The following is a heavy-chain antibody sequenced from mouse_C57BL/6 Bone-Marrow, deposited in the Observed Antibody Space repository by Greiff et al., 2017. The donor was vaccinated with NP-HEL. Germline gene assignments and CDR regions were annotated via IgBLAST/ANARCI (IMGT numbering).Heavy chain of an antibody. CDR3: ARTDYSNPWFAY. D-gene: IGHD2-5*01. J-gene: IGHJ3*01. CDR1: GYTFTSYW. V-gene: IGHV1-50*01. CDR2: IDPSDSYT. Sequence: VQLQQPGAELVKPGASVKPSCKASGYTFTSYWMQWVKQRPGQGLEWIGEIDPSDSYTNYNQKFKGKATLTVDTSSSTAYMQLSSLTSEDSAVYYCARTDYSNPWFAYWGQGTLVTVSA.